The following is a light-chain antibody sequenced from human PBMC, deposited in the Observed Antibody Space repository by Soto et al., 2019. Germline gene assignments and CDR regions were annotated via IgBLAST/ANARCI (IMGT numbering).Light chain of an antibody. CDR1: QTVGSD. CDR2: DAS. CDR3: QQYNSWPPIT. J-gene: IGKJ5*01. Sequence: EIVMTQSPATLSVSPGARATLSCRASQTVGSDLVWYQQKPGQAPRLLIYDASTRATGIPDRFSGGGSGTEFTLTISSLQSEDFVVYYCQQYNSWPPITFGQGTRLEIK. V-gene: IGKV3-15*01.